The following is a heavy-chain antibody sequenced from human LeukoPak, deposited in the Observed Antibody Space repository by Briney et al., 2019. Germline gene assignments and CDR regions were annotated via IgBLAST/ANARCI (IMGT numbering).Heavy chain of an antibody. CDR3: ARQYGPGYSSTWYFDY. Sequence: SETLSLTCTVSGGSISSSAYSWGWVRQPPGKGLDWIGNIYDSGNTYYNPSLKSRVTISVDTSKNQFSLKLNSVTAADTAVYYCARQYGPGYSSTWYFDYWGQGTLVTVSS. V-gene: IGHV4-39*01. D-gene: IGHD6-13*01. CDR1: GGSISSSAYS. J-gene: IGHJ4*02. CDR2: IYDSGNT.